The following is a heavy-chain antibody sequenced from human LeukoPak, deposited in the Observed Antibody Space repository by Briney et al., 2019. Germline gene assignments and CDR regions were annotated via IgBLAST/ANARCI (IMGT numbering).Heavy chain of an antibody. CDR3: ARDYGRGQIAFDI. V-gene: IGHV4-59*01. CDR1: GGSISSYY. D-gene: IGHD3-10*01. CDR2: IYYSGST. J-gene: IGHJ3*02. Sequence: SKTLSLTCTVSGGSISSYYWSWIRQPPGKGLEWIGYIYYSGSTDYNPSLKSRVTISVDTSKNQFSLKLSSVTAADTAVYYCARDYGRGQIAFDIWGQGTMVTVSS.